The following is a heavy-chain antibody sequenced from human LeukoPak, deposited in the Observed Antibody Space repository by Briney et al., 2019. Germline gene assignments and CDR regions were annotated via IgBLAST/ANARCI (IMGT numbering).Heavy chain of an antibody. CDR3: ARDQGYSYGPRKYYFDY. V-gene: IGHV1-69*06. CDR1: GGTFSSYA. J-gene: IGHJ4*02. Sequence: ASVKVSCKASGGTFSSYAISWVRQAPGQGLEWMGGIIPIFGTANYAQKFQGRVTITADKSTSTAYMELSSLRSEDTAVYYCARDQGYSYGPRKYYFDYWGQGTLVTVSS. CDR2: IIPIFGTA. D-gene: IGHD5-18*01.